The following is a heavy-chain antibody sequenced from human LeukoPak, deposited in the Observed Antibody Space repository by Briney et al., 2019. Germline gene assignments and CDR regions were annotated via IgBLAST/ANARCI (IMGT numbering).Heavy chain of an antibody. CDR3: AIGSYSVVTATFDY. V-gene: IGHV1-18*01. Sequence: VASVKVSCKASGYTFTSYGISWVRQAPGQGLEWMGWISAYNGNTNYAQKLQGRVTITRDTSASTAYMELSSLRSEDTAVYYCAIGSYSVVTATFDYWGQGTLVTVSS. D-gene: IGHD2-21*02. CDR2: ISAYNGNT. J-gene: IGHJ4*02. CDR1: GYTFTSYG.